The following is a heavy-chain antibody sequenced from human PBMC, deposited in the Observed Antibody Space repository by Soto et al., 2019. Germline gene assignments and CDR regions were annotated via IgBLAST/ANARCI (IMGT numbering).Heavy chain of an antibody. V-gene: IGHV3-74*01. D-gene: IGHD3-22*01. CDR2: IDSDGTST. Sequence: GGSLRLSCAASGFTLSHNWMHWVRQGPGKGLEWVSRIDSDGTSTTYADSVKGRFTISRDNAKNTLYLQMNSLRAEDTAVYYCARFGTYYDSSGFAYWGQGTLVTVSS. CDR1: GFTLSHNW. CDR3: ARFGTYYDSSGFAY. J-gene: IGHJ4*02.